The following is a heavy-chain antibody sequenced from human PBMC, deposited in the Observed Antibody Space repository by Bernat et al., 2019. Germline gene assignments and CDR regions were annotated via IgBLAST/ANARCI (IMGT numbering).Heavy chain of an antibody. J-gene: IGHJ5*02. V-gene: IGHV4-4*02. CDR1: GGSISSSNW. Sequence: QVQLQESGPGLVKPSGTLSLTCAVSGGSISSSNWWSWVRQPPGKGLEWIGEIYHSGSTNYNPSLKSRVTISVDKSKNQFSLKLSSVTAADAAVYYCARENDYGDEVNWFDPWGQGTLVTVSS. D-gene: IGHD4-17*01. CDR3: ARENDYGDEVNWFDP. CDR2: IYHSGST.